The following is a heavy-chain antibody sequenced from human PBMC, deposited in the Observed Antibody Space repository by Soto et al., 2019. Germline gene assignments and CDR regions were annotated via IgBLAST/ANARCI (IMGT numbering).Heavy chain of an antibody. CDR1: GYSFTSYW. J-gene: IGHJ6*02. CDR3: AITTIFGVVIHYGMDV. CDR2: IDPSDSYT. V-gene: IGHV5-10-1*01. D-gene: IGHD3-3*01. Sequence: PGESLKISCKGSGYSFTSYWISWVRQMPGKGLEWMGRIDPSDSYTNYSPSFQGHVTISADKSISTAYLQWSSLKASDTAMYYCAITTIFGVVIHYGMDVWGQGTTVTVSS.